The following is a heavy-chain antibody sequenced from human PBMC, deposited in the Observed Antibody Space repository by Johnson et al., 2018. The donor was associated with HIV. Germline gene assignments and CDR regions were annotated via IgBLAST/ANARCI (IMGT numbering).Heavy chain of an antibody. CDR3: AKAGTQDYYGSGSYYKDAFDI. V-gene: IGHV3-30*04. Sequence: QVHLVESGGGVVQPGRSLRLSCAASGFTFSKHTLHCVRQAPGKGLEWVAVISYDGGYRYFLDSVKGRFTLSRDNSKNTLYLQMTSLRDEDSAVYHCAKAGTQDYYGSGSYYKDAFDIWGQGTMVTVSS. J-gene: IGHJ3*02. CDR1: GFTFSKHT. D-gene: IGHD3-10*01. CDR2: ISYDGGYR.